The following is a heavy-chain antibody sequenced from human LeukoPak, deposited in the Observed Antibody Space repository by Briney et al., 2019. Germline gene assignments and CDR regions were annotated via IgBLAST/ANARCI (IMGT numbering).Heavy chain of an antibody. J-gene: IGHJ5*02. CDR1: GYTFTSYG. CDR3: ASFNYYGSGTVP. CDR2: INPNSGGT. D-gene: IGHD3-10*01. Sequence: ASVKVSCKASGYTFTSYGISWVRQAPGQGLEWMGWINPNSGGTNYAQKFQGRVTMTRDTSISTAYMELSRLRSDDTAVYYCASFNYYGSGTVPWGQGTLVTVSS. V-gene: IGHV1-2*02.